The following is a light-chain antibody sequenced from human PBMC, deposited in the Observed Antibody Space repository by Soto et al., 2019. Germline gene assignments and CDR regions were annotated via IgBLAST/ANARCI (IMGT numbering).Light chain of an antibody. CDR3: QSYDSSLSGSWV. V-gene: IGLV1-40*01. J-gene: IGLJ3*02. CDR1: SSNIGAGYD. CDR2: GNS. Sequence: QAVVTQPPSVSGAPGQRVTISCTGSSSNIGAGYDVHWYQQLPGTAPKLLIYGNSNRPSGVPDRFSGSKSGTSASLAITGLSSEDEAAYHCQSYDSSLSGSWVFGRGTKLTVL.